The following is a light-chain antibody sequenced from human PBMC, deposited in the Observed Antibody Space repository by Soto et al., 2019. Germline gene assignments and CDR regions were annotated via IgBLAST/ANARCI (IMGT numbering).Light chain of an antibody. CDR3: QQSFGNPRT. J-gene: IGKJ4*01. V-gene: IGKV1-39*01. Sequence: DIQMTQSPSSLSASLGDRVTGTCRASQKIHNFVSWYQQKPGQAPKLLIFLASTLENGVPSRFGGSGSGTDFTLTISSLQPEDFATYYCQQSFGNPRTFGGGTKVDIK. CDR2: LAS. CDR1: QKIHNF.